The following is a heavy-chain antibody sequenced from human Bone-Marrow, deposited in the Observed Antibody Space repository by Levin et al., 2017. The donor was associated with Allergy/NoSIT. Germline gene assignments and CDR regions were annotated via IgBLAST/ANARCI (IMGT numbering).Heavy chain of an antibody. CDR3: AKSSDSSGSIDSEYFQH. CDR1: GFTFDDYA. J-gene: IGHJ1*01. Sequence: GGSLRLSCAASGFTFDDYAMHWVRQAPGKGLEWVSGISWNSGSIGYADSVKGRFTISRDNAKNSLYLQMNSLRAEDTALYYCAKSSDSSGSIDSEYFQHWGQGTLVTVSS. D-gene: IGHD3-22*01. V-gene: IGHV3-9*01. CDR2: ISWNSGSI.